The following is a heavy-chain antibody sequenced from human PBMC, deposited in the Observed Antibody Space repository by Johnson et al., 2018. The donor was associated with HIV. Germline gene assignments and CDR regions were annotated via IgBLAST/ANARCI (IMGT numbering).Heavy chain of an antibody. Sequence: QVQLVESGGGLVQPGGSLRLSCAASGFTVSSNYMIWIRQAPGKGLECISYISSSGSTIYYADFVKGRFTISRDNAKNSLYLHINSLRAEDTAVYYCAKSTRRNWGSCFDIWGQVTMVTVSS. J-gene: IGHJ3*02. CDR3: AKSTRRNWGSCFDI. CDR1: GFTVSSNY. V-gene: IGHV3-11*04. D-gene: IGHD7-27*01. CDR2: ISSSGSTI.